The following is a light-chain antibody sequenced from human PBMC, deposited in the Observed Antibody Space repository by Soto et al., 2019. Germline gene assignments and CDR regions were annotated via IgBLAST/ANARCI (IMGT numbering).Light chain of an antibody. CDR1: QTIRSNY. V-gene: IGKV3-20*01. Sequence: ETVLTQSPGTLSLSPGERATLACTASQTIRSNYLAWYRQTPGQAPRLLIYGASNRATGIADRFSGSESGTDFTSVISRLEPEDFALYYCQQYGSSPWTFGQGTKVEIK. J-gene: IGKJ1*01. CDR2: GAS. CDR3: QQYGSSPWT.